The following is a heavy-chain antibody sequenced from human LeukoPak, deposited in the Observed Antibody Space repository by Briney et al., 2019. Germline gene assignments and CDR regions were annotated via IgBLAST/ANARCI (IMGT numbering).Heavy chain of an antibody. CDR2: ISGTSGST. D-gene: IGHD3-22*01. V-gene: IGHV3-23*01. CDR3: AKAGGSGYYYFDY. Sequence: PGGSLRLSCAASKDYAMSWVRQAPGKGLEWVSTISGTSGSTYYADSVKGRFIISRDNPNSTLYLQMNSLRAEDTAVYYCAKAGGSGYYYFDYWGQGTLVTVSS. J-gene: IGHJ4*02. CDR1: KDYA.